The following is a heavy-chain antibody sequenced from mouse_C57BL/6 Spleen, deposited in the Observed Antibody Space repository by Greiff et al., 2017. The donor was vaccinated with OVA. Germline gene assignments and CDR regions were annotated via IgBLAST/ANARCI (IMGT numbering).Heavy chain of an antibody. CDR3: ARDADSSGYEAWFAY. D-gene: IGHD3-2*02. CDR2: SRNKANDYTT. Sequence: EVKLMESGGGLVQSGRSLRLSCATSGFTFSDFYMEWVRQAPGKGLEWIAASRNKANDYTTEYSASVKGRFIVSRDTSQSILYLQMNALRAEDTAIYYCARDADSSGYEAWFAYWGQGTLVTVSA. J-gene: IGHJ3*01. V-gene: IGHV7-1*01. CDR1: GFTFSDFY.